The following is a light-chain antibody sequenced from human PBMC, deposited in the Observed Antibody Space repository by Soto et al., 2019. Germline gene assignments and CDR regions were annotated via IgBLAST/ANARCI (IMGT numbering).Light chain of an antibody. CDR3: SSYTRSSTSYV. Sequence: QPVLTQPASVSGSPGQSITISCTGTSSDVGGYNYVSWYQQHPGKAPKLMIYEVSNRPSRVSNRFSGSKSGNTASLTISGLQAEDEADYYCSSYTRSSTSYVFGTGTKVTVL. CDR1: SSDVGGYNY. V-gene: IGLV2-14*01. CDR2: EVS. J-gene: IGLJ1*01.